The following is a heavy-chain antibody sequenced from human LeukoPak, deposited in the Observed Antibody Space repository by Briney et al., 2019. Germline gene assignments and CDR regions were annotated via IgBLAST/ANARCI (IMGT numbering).Heavy chain of an antibody. CDR3: ARGVVYPTWSGPHWSDY. V-gene: IGHV3-48*04. J-gene: IGHJ4*02. D-gene: IGHD3-3*01. Sequence: GGSLRLSCAASGFTFSSYSMNWVRQAPGKGLEWISYITTSGGAKNYADSVKGRFTISRDNAKNSLYLQMNSLRAEDTAVYYCARGVVYPTWSGPHWSDYWGQGTLVTVSS. CDR2: ITTSGGAK. CDR1: GFTFSSYS.